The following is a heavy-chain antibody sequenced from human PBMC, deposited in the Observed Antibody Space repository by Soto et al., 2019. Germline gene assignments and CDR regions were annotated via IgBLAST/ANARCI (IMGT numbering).Heavy chain of an antibody. CDR2: IYWDDDK. D-gene: IGHD2-2*01. V-gene: IGHV2-5*02. CDR3: AHSNRSFYCSSTSCYEFAWFDP. CDR1: GFSLSTSGVG. J-gene: IGHJ5*02. Sequence: QITLKESGPTLVKPTQTLTLTCTFSGFSLSTSGVGVGWIRQPPGKALEWLALIYWDDDKRYSPSLKSRLTITKDTSKNQVVLTMTNMDPVDTATYYCAHSNRSFYCSSTSCYEFAWFDPWGQGTLVTVSS.